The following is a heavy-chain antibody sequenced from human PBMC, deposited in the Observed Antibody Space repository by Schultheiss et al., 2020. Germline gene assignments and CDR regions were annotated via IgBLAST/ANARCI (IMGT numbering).Heavy chain of an antibody. CDR3: ARQGGDLAVIPGATNWFDT. Sequence: SETLSLTCTVSGGSISSYYWSWIRQPAGKGLEWIGRIYTSGSTNYNPSLKSRVTMSVDTSKNQFSLKLSSVTAADTAVYYCARQGGDLAVIPGATNWFDTWGQGCLVTVSS. V-gene: IGHV4-4*07. J-gene: IGHJ5*02. D-gene: IGHD2-21*02. CDR2: IYTSGST. CDR1: GGSISSYY.